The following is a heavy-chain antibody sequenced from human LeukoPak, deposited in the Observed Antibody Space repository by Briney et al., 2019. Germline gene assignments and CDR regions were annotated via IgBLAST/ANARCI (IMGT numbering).Heavy chain of an antibody. CDR2: IKSKTDGGTT. D-gene: IGHD6-13*01. CDR1: GFTFSNAW. V-gene: IGHV3-15*01. J-gene: IGHJ6*03. Sequence: PGGSLRLSCAASGFTFSNAWMTWVRQALGKGLEWVGRIKSKTDGGTTDYAAPVKGRFSISRDDSKNTLDLQMNSLKTEDTAVYYCTALQDAAGYYYYYMDVWGKGTTVTVSS. CDR3: TALQDAAGYYYYYMDV.